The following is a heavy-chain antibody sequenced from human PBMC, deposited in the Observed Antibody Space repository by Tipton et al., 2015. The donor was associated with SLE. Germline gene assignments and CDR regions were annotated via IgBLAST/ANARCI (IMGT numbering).Heavy chain of an antibody. CDR1: GGSLSSGGYY. V-gene: IGHV4-31*03. J-gene: IGHJ3*02. D-gene: IGHD3-10*01. CDR3: ARDTAHYGSGDGAFDI. CDR2: IYYSGRT. Sequence: TLSLTCTFSGGSLSSGGYYWSWIRQHPGKGLEWIGYIYYSGRTYYTPSLKSRVTISVDTSKNQFSLKLSSVTAADTAVYYCARDTAHYGSGDGAFDIWGQGTMVTVSS.